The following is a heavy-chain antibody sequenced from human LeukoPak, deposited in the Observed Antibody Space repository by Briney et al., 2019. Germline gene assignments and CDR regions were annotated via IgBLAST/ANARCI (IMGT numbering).Heavy chain of an antibody. CDR2: INPAGSET. J-gene: IGHJ4*02. CDR1: GFSFSAYW. D-gene: IGHD2-15*01. CDR3: ARFGYVAAVDV. Sequence: GGSLRLSCAASGFSFSAYWMTWVRQAPGTGLEWVDNINPAGSETYYVDPVKGRFSISRYNAKNLVYLQMNSLRAEDTAVYHCARFGYVAAVDVWGQGTPVTVSS. V-gene: IGHV3-7*01.